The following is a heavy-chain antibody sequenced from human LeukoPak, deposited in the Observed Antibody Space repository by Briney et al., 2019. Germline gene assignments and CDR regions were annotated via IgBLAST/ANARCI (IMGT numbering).Heavy chain of an antibody. D-gene: IGHD5-12*01. CDR2: FDPEDGET. V-gene: IGHV1-24*01. J-gene: IGHJ4*02. CDR1: GYTLTELS. CDR3: ATSPLATQWLRCHY. Sequence: ASVKVSCKVSGYTLTELSMHWVRQAPGKGLEWMGGFDPEDGETIYAQKFQGRVTMTEDTSTDTAYMELSSLRSEDTAVYYCATSPLATQWLRCHYWDQGTLVTVSS.